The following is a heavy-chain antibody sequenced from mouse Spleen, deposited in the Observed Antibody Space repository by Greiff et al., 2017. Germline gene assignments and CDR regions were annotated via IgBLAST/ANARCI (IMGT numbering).Heavy chain of an antibody. CDR1: GFTFSDYY. D-gene: IGHD1-2*01. J-gene: IGHJ3*01. CDR3: ARPSITTATFAY. V-gene: IGHV5-4*02. Sequence: EVKLVESGGGLVKPGGSLKLSCAASGFTFSDYYMYWVRQTPEKRLEWVATISDGGSYTYYPDSVKGRFTISRDNAKNNLYLQLIRLKSEDTAMYYCARPSITTATFAYWGQGTLVTVSA. CDR2: ISDGGSYT.